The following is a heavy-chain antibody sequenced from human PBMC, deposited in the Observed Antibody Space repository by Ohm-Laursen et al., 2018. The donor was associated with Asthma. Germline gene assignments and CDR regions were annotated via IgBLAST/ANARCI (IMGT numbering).Heavy chain of an antibody. V-gene: IGHV1-69*01. Sequence: SSVKVSCKASGGTFSSYAISWVRQAPGQGLEWMGGTIPIFGTANYAQKFQGRVTITADESTSTAYMELSSLRSEDTAVYYCARESITYYDFWSGYYNDYWGQGTLVTVSS. J-gene: IGHJ4*02. D-gene: IGHD3-3*01. CDR2: TIPIFGTA. CDR3: ARESITYYDFWSGYYNDY. CDR1: GGTFSSYA.